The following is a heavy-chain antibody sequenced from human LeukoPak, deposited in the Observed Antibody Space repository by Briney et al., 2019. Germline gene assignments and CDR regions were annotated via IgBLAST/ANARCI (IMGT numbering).Heavy chain of an antibody. CDR2: IKQVGSEK. CDR1: GFTFSSHW. D-gene: IGHD6-19*01. V-gene: IGHV3-7*01. Sequence: GGSLRLSCEASGFTFSSHWMSWVRQAPGKGREWVAIIKQVGSEKDYVDSVTGRFTIARDNAKNSLYLQMNSLRDEDTAVYYCARDTSAWRYGMDVWGQGTTVTVSS. CDR3: ARDTSAWRYGMDV. J-gene: IGHJ6*02.